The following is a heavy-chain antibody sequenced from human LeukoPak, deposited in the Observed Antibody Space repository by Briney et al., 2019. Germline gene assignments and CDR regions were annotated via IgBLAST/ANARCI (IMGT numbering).Heavy chain of an antibody. Sequence: GGSLRLSCAASGFTFSSYAMICVHQAPGKGLEWVSAISGSGGSTYYADAVKGRFTIYRDNYKNTLYLQMNSLRSEDTAVYYCAKDATDFGVAVVYYWGQGTLVTVSS. CDR2: ISGSGGST. J-gene: IGHJ4*02. CDR1: GFTFSSYA. CDR3: AKDATDFGVAVVYY. V-gene: IGHV3-23*01. D-gene: IGHD6-19*01.